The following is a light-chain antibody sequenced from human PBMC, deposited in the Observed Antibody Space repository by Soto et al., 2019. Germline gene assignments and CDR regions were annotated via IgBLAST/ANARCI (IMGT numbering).Light chain of an antibody. Sequence: EIVMTQSPASLSVSPGERPTLSCRASQSVCSNLAWYQQKRGQPPRLLIFGASTRDTGIPARFSGSGSGTDFTLTISSLQSEDVAVYYCQQYNNWPLTVGGGPKVEIK. CDR1: QSVCSN. CDR2: GAS. J-gene: IGKJ4*01. V-gene: IGKV3-15*01. CDR3: QQYNNWPLT.